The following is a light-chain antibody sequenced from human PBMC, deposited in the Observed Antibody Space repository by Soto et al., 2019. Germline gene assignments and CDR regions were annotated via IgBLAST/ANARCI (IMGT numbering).Light chain of an antibody. J-gene: IGKJ4*01. Sequence: EIALTQSPGTLSLSPEERVTLSCRASQSVPSNYLAWYQQKPGQTPRLLIYGASSRATGIPDRFSASGSGTGFTLTISRLEPEDFEVYYCQQSAASPLTFGGGTKVDSK. CDR2: GAS. V-gene: IGKV3-20*01. CDR3: QQSAASPLT. CDR1: QSVPSNY.